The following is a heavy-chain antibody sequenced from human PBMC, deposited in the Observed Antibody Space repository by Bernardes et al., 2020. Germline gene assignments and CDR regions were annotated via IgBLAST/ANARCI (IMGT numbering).Heavy chain of an antibody. CDR2: ISSTSSYI. J-gene: IGHJ5*02. D-gene: IGHD2-2*01. V-gene: IGHV3-21*01. CDR3: ARVSGFCVGTNCGAVNWFDP. Sequence: GGSLRLSCVASGFTFSSYTMNWVRQTPGKGLEWVSSISSTSSYIYYADSVKGRFTVSRDNAKHSLYLQMISLRAEDTAVYYCARVSGFCVGTNCGAVNWFDPWGQGTLVTVSS. CDR1: GFTFSSYT.